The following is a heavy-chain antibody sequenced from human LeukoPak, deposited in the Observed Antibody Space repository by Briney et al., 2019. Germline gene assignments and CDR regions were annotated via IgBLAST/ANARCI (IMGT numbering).Heavy chain of an antibody. V-gene: IGHV4-39*01. J-gene: IGHJ2*01. Sequence: SETLSLTCTVSGGSISSSSYYWGWIRQPPGKGLEWIGSIYYSGSTYYNPSLKSLVTISVDTSKNQFSLKLSSVTAADTAVYYCARPMVRGVRHWYFDLWGRGTLVTASS. CDR1: GGSISSSSYY. CDR2: IYYSGST. D-gene: IGHD3-10*01. CDR3: ARPMVRGVRHWYFDL.